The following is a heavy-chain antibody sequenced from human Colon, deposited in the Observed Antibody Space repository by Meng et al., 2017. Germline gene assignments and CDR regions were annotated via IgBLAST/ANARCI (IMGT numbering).Heavy chain of an antibody. CDR1: GFTFSDFW. Sequence: QLGGLWGGIVCRGGSLRPSCEASGFTFSDFWMHWVRQAPGKGLEWVSRIIGDGSARDYADSVKGRFIISRDNAKTTVYLEMNNLRAEDTAIYYCARDLHIAAANYWGQGTLVTVSS. V-gene: IGHV3-74*01. CDR2: IIGDGSAR. D-gene: IGHD6-13*01. CDR3: ARDLHIAAANY. J-gene: IGHJ4*02.